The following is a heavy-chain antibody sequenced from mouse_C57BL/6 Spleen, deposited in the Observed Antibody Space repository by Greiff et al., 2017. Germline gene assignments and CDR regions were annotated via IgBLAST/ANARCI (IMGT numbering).Heavy chain of an antibody. CDR2: IDPEDGDT. CDR1: GFNIKDYY. CDR3: TTGFHWYFDV. Sequence: VHVKQSGAELVRPGASVTLSCTASGFNIKDYYMHWVRQRPEQGLEWIGRIDPEDGDTEYAPQFPGKATITADTSSNTAYLQLSSLTSEDTAVYYCTTGFHWYFDVWGTWTTVTVDS. V-gene: IGHV14-1*01. J-gene: IGHJ1*03.